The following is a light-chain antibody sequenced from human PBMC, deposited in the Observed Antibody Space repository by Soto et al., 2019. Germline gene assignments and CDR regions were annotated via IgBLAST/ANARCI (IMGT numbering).Light chain of an antibody. Sequence: DIQMTQSPSTLSASLGDRVTITCRASRAISDWLAWYQQRPGKAPKLLIYRASRLENGVPSRFSGSGSGTEFTLTISGLQPDDFATYYCQQYNTFSFTFGQGTKLEI. CDR2: RAS. CDR1: RAISDW. CDR3: QQYNTFSFT. J-gene: IGKJ2*01. V-gene: IGKV1-5*03.